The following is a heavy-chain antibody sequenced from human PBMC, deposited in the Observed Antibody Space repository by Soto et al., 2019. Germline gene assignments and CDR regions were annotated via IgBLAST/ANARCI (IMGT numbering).Heavy chain of an antibody. V-gene: IGHV5-10-1*01. CDR2: IDPSDSQT. J-gene: IGHJ4*02. D-gene: IGHD3-22*01. Sequence: GESLKISCNGSGYGFAGYWITWVRQKPGKGLEWMGRIDPSDSQTYYSPSFRGHVTISATKSITTVFLQWSSLRASDTAMYYCARQIYDSDTGPNFQYYFDSWGQVTPVTVYS. CDR3: ARQIYDSDTGPNFQYYFDS. CDR1: GYGFAGYW.